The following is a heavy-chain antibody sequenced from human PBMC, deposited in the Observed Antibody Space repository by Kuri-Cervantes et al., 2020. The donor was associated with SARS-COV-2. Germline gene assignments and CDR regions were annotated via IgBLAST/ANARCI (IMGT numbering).Heavy chain of an antibody. CDR1: GDSVSSGNYY. D-gene: IGHD1-26*01. J-gene: IGHJ4*02. V-gene: IGHV4-61*01. CDR2: NYHSGNT. CDR3: AREWVRYSATYFGTYYFDY. Sequence: ESLKISCTVSGDSVSSGNYYWSWIRQPPGKGLEWVGYNYHSGNTNYNPSLKSRVSISVDMSRSQFSLKLRSVTAADTAVYYCAREWVRYSATYFGTYYFDYWGQGTLVTVSS.